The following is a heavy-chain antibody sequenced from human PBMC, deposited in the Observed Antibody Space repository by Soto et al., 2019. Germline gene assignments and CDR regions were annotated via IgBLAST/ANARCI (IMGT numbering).Heavy chain of an antibody. V-gene: IGHV3-30*18. CDR2: ISYDGSNK. Sequence: GGSLRLSCAASGFTFSSYGMHWVRQAPGKGLEWVAVISYDGSNKYYADSVKGRFTISRDNSKNTLYLQMNSLRAEDTAVYYCAKDTYDYSFDYWGQGTLVTVSS. CDR3: AKDTYDYSFDY. CDR1: GFTFSSYG. D-gene: IGHD4-4*01. J-gene: IGHJ4*02.